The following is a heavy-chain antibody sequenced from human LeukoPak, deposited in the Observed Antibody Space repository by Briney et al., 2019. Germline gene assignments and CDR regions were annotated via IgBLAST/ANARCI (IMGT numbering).Heavy chain of an antibody. Sequence: ASVKVSCKASGYTFTSYGISWVRQAPGQGLEGMGCISAYNGNTNYAQKLQGRVTMTTDTSTSTAYMELRSLRSDGTAVYHCARDAADYYRSSPLAAFDIWGRGRMVTVSS. D-gene: IGHD3-10*01. J-gene: IGHJ3*02. V-gene: IGHV1-18*01. CDR1: GYTFTSYG. CDR3: ARDAADYYRSSPLAAFDI. CDR2: ISAYNGNT.